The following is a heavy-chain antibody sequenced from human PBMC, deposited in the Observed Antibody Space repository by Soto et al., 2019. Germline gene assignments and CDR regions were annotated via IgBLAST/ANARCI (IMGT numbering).Heavy chain of an antibody. Sequence: SETLSLTCTVSGCSISSYYWSWIRQPPGKGLEWIGYIYYSGSTNYNPSLKSRVTISVDTSKNQFSLKLSSVTAADTAVYYCARPPPPPEYYYYYYYMDVWGKGTTVTVSS. CDR1: GCSISSYY. V-gene: IGHV4-59*08. CDR2: IYYSGST. CDR3: ARPPPPPEYYYYYYYMDV. J-gene: IGHJ6*03.